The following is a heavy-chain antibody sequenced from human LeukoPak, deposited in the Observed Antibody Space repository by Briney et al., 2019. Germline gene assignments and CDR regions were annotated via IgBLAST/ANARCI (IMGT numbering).Heavy chain of an antibody. J-gene: IGHJ4*02. D-gene: IGHD3-10*01. CDR1: GFTFSGYA. CDR3: ATGPRDGVRDPLGN. Sequence: PGGSLRLSCSASGFTFSGYAMHWVRQAPGKGLEYVSAISSYGGSTYYTDSVKGRFTISRDNSKNTLYLQLSSLTSEDTAVYYCATGPRDGVRDPLGNWGQGTLVTVSS. CDR2: ISSYGGST. V-gene: IGHV3-64*04.